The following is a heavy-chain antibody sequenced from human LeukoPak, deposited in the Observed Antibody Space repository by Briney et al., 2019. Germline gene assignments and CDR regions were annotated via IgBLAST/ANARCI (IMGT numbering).Heavy chain of an antibody. CDR1: GGTFSSYA. CDR2: IIPILGIA. Sequence: ASVKVSCKASGGTFSSYAISWVRQAPGQGLEWMGRIIPILGIANYAQKFQGRVTITADKSTSTAYMELSSLRSEDTAVYYCARDGTAAAEVPLDYYYGMDVWGQGTTVTVSS. D-gene: IGHD6-13*01. J-gene: IGHJ6*02. V-gene: IGHV1-69*04. CDR3: ARDGTAAAEVPLDYYYGMDV.